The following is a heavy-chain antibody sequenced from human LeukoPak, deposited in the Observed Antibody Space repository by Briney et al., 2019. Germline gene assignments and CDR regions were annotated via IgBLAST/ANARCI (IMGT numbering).Heavy chain of an antibody. CDR3: ARGMIQLWH. V-gene: IGHV3-53*01. D-gene: IGHD5-18*01. Sequence: GGSLRLSCAASGFTVSSNHMSWVRQAPGKGLEWVAATYSGGSTHYADSVKGRFTVSRDNSKNTLYLQMNSLRAEDTAVYYCARGMIQLWHWGQGTLVTVSS. CDR2: TYSGGST. J-gene: IGHJ4*02. CDR1: GFTVSSNH.